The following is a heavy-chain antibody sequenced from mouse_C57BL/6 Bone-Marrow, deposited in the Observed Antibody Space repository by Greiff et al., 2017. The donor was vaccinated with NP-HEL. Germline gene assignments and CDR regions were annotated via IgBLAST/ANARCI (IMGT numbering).Heavy chain of an antibody. D-gene: IGHD1-1*01. CDR3: ARRNYYGSSRYWYFDV. V-gene: IGHV5-12*01. Sequence: EVQLVESGGGLVQPGGSLKLSCAASGFTFSDYYMYWVRQTPEKRLEWVAYISNGGGSTYYPDTVKGRFTISSDNAKNTLYLQMSRLKSEDTAMYYCARRNYYGSSRYWYFDVWGTGTTVTVSS. J-gene: IGHJ1*03. CDR1: GFTFSDYY. CDR2: ISNGGGST.